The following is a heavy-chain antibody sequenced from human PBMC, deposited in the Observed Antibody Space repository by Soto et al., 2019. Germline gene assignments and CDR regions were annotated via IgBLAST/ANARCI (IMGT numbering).Heavy chain of an antibody. CDR2: ISGSGGST. V-gene: IGHV3-23*01. J-gene: IGHJ4*02. CDR3: AKDAFEWLPPRWNYIDF. CDR1: GFTFSSYA. Sequence: GSLRLSCAASGFTFSSYAMSWVRQAPGKGLEWVSAISGSGGSTYYADSVKGRFTISRDNSKNTPYLQMNSLRAEDTAVYYCAKDAFEWLPPRWNYIDFWGQGTLVTVSS. D-gene: IGHD3-3*01.